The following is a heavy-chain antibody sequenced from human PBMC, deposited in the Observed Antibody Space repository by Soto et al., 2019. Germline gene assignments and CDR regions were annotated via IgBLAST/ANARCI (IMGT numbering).Heavy chain of an antibody. CDR3: ARDITGSSPFFDY. CDR1: GGTFSSYA. Sequence: SVKVSCKASGGTFSSYAISWVRQAPGQGLEWMGGIIPIFGTANYAQKFQGRVTITADESTSTAYMELSSLRSEDTAVYYCARDITGSSPFFDYWGQGTLVTVSS. D-gene: IGHD6-6*01. CDR2: IIPIFGTA. V-gene: IGHV1-69*13. J-gene: IGHJ4*02.